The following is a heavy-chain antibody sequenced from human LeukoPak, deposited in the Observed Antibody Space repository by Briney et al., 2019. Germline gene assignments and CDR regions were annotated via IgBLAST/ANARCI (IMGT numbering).Heavy chain of an antibody. V-gene: IGHV1-18*01. CDR3: ARAPGDKSTGYYTLH. Sequence: VASVKVSCKASGGTFSSYAISWVRQAPGQGLEWIGWISGYSGNTDYAQKLQGRVTMTTDTSTSTAYMELRSLRSDDTAVYYCARAPGDKSTGYYTLHWGQGTLVAVSP. CDR1: GGTFSSYA. J-gene: IGHJ1*01. CDR2: ISGYSGNT. D-gene: IGHD3/OR15-3a*01.